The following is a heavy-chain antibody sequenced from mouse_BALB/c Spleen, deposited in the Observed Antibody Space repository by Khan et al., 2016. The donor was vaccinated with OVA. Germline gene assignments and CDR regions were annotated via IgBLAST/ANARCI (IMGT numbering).Heavy chain of an antibody. CDR3: AGGLFDV. V-gene: IGHV1-26*01. CDR1: GYTFTDYY. J-gene: IGHJ1*01. Sequence: EVQLQQSGPELVKPGASVKMSCKASGYTFTDYYMKWMKQSHGKSLEWSGDMNPNNGDTFYNQKFKGKATLTVDKSSSTAYTQLNSLTSEDSAVYYCAGGLFDVWGAGTTVTISS. CDR2: MNPNNGDT.